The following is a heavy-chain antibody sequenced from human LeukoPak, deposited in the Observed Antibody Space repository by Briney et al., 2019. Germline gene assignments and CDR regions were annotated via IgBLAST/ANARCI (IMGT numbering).Heavy chain of an antibody. CDR1: GGSFSGHY. D-gene: IGHD6-19*01. CDR2: ICYSGST. Sequence: SETLSLTCAVYGGSFSGHYWSWIRQPPGKGLEWIGSICYSGSTNYNPSLKSRVTISLDTSKNQFSLKLTSVTAADTAVYYCASVRGYSSGWYASGFDPWGQGTLVTVSS. J-gene: IGHJ5*02. V-gene: IGHV4-34*01. CDR3: ASVRGYSSGWYASGFDP.